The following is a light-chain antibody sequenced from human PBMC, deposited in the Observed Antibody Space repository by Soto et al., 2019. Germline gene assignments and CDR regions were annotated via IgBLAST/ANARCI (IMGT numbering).Light chain of an antibody. CDR3: QQYGSPPWT. Sequence: EIVLTQSPGTLPLSPGETATLSCRASQSVNDNYLAWYHQSPGQAPRLLIHGASNRATGLPDRFSGSGSGTDFTLNISRLEPEDFAMYYCQQYGSPPWTFGQGTKVDIK. V-gene: IGKV3-20*01. CDR2: GAS. CDR1: QSVNDNY. J-gene: IGKJ1*01.